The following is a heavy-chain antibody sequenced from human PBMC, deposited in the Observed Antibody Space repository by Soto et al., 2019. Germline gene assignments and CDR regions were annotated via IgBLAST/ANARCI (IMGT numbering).Heavy chain of an antibody. CDR3: AHRVLRTVFGLVTPTAIYFDF. Sequence: QITLNESGPSQVKPRQTLTLTCTFSGFSLTTSGVGVGWIRQSPGKALEWLALIYWDDDKRYSPSLKSRLTITKDISKNQVVLTMADLDPADTATYYCAHRVLRTVFGLVTPTAIYFDFWGQGTPVAVSS. CDR2: IYWDDDK. D-gene: IGHD3-3*01. J-gene: IGHJ4*02. V-gene: IGHV2-5*02. CDR1: GFSLTTSGVG.